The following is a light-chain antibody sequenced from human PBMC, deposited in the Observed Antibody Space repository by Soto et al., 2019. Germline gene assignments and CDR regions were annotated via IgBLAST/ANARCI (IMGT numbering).Light chain of an antibody. V-gene: IGLV2-23*02. J-gene: IGLJ3*02. CDR3: FSYAGDSTWV. CDR1: RSDIGSYNS. CDR2: EVT. Sequence: QSALTQPASVSGSPGQSITISCTGTRSDIGSYNSIAWYQQYSGKAPTVIIFEVTKRPSGISDRFSSSKSGSTASLTISGLQAEDEADYFCFSYAGDSTWVFGGGTKLTVL.